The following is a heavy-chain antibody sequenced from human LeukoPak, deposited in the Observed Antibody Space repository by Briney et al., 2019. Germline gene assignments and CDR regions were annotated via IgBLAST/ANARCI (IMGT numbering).Heavy chain of an antibody. CDR2: ISQSGST. CDR3: ARFHRGSTFPGRLSHYYGMDV. V-gene: IGHV4-34*01. D-gene: IGHD5/OR15-5a*01. CDR1: GGSFSGYY. J-gene: IGHJ6*02. Sequence: SETLSLTCAVYGGSFSGYYWSWIRQTPGKGLEWIGEISQSGSTNYNPSLKSRVTISVDTCKNQFSLKLSSVTAADTAVYYCARFHRGSTFPGRLSHYYGMDVWGQGTTVTVSS.